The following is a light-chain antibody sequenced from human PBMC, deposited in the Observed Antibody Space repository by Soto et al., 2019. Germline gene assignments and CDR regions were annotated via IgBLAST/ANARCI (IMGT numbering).Light chain of an antibody. J-gene: IGKJ1*01. CDR3: QQYNNWPPWT. CDR1: QSVSNN. Sequence: EIVMTQSPATLSVSPGERATLSCRASQSVSNNLAWYQQKPGQAPRLLIYGASTRATGIPARFSGSGSGTEFTLTISSLQSEDFAVYYCQQYNNWPPWTFGQGAKVEIK. V-gene: IGKV3-15*01. CDR2: GAS.